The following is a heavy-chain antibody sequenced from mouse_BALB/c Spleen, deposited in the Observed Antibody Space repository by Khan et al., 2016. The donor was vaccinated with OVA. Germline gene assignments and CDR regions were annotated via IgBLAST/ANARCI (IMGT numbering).Heavy chain of an antibody. Sequence: QVQLKQSGAELARPGASVKLSCKASGYTFTVYYINWVKQRTGQGLEWIGEISPGSGDTYYNERFKGKATLTADKSSSTAYMQLSSLTSEASAVYFCARRNYFGYTFAYWGQGTLVTVSA. D-gene: IGHD1-2*01. J-gene: IGHJ3*01. CDR2: ISPGSGDT. V-gene: IGHV1-77*01. CDR3: ARRNYFGYTFAY. CDR1: GYTFTVYY.